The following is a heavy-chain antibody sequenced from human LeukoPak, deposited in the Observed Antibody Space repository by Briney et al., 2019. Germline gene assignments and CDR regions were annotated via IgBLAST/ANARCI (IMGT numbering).Heavy chain of an antibody. CDR1: GFTFSSYW. Sequence: GGSLRLSCAASGFTFSSYWIHWVRQAPGKGLVWVSRINGDGGTSTYADSVRGRFTISRDNARNTVYLQMNSLRAEDTAVYYCARSSYQPYSDYWGRGTLVTVSS. CDR2: INGDGGTS. J-gene: IGHJ4*02. D-gene: IGHD1-26*01. CDR3: ARSSYQPYSDY. V-gene: IGHV3-74*01.